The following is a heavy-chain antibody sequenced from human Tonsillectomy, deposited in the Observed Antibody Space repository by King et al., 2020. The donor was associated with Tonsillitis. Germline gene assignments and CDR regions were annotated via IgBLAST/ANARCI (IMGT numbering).Heavy chain of an antibody. Sequence: VQLVQSGAEVKKPGASVKVSCKTSGYTFTNYGISWVRQAPGQGLEWMGWISAYNGNTNFAQKFQGRVTMTTDTSTSTAYLELRSLRSDDTAVYYCARDKKYFDFWSGYSQDYWYFDLWGRGTLVTVSS. CDR2: ISAYNGNT. D-gene: IGHD3-3*01. J-gene: IGHJ2*01. CDR3: ARDKKYFDFWSGYSQDYWYFDL. CDR1: GYTFTNYG. V-gene: IGHV1-18*01.